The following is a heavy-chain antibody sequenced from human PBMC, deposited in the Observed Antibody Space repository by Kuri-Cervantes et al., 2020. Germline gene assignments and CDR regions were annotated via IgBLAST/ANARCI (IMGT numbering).Heavy chain of an antibody. CDR3: AKDSGTATLFDY. Sequence: WGSLRLSCTVSGGSISSYYWSWIRQPPGKGLEWVSGISGSGGRTYYADSVKGRFTISRDNSKNTLYLQMNSLRVEDRAVYYCAKDSGTATLFDYWGQGTLVTVSS. CDR1: GGSISSYY. D-gene: IGHD6-25*01. J-gene: IGHJ4*02. V-gene: IGHV3-23*01. CDR2: ISGSGGRT.